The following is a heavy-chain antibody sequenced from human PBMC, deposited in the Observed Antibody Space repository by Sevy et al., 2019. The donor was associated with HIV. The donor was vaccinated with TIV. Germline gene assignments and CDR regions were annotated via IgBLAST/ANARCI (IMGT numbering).Heavy chain of an antibody. Sequence: GGSLRLSCAASGFTFSSYGMHWVRQAPGKGLEWVAFIRYDGSNKYYADSVKGRFTISRDNSKNTLDLQMNSLRAEDTAVYYCAKEVGDSSGYYYVVYYYYGMDVWGQGTTVTVSS. CDR3: AKEVGDSSGYYYVVYYYYGMDV. CDR1: GFTFSSYG. V-gene: IGHV3-30*02. D-gene: IGHD3-22*01. CDR2: IRYDGSNK. J-gene: IGHJ6*02.